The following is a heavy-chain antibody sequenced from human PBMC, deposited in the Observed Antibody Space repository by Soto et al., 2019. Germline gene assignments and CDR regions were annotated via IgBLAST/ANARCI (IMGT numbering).Heavy chain of an antibody. CDR2: ISYDGSNK. CDR3: ARDRVGYSYGSYNWFDP. Sequence: QVQLVESGGGVVQPGRSLRLSCAASGFTFSSYAMHWVRQAPGKGLEWVAVISYDGSNKYYADSVKGRFTISRDNSKKRQYLQMNSLGAEDTAVYYCARDRVGYSYGSYNWFDPWGQGTLVTVSS. CDR1: GFTFSSYA. V-gene: IGHV3-30-3*01. D-gene: IGHD5-18*01. J-gene: IGHJ5*02.